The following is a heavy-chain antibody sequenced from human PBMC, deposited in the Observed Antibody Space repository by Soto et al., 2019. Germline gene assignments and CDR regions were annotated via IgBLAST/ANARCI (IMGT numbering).Heavy chain of an antibody. Sequence: GGSLKISCTGSEYSCTSYWSCGVRQLPGKGLEWMGRIDPSDSYTNYSPSFQGHVTISADKSISTAYLQWSSLKASDTAMYYCSRHGHGAVADDYHYGMDGWGQGTTVTVSS. CDR3: SRHGHGAVADDYHYGMDG. CDR1: EYSCTSYW. CDR2: IDPSDSYT. J-gene: IGHJ6*02. V-gene: IGHV5-10-1*01. D-gene: IGHD6-19*01.